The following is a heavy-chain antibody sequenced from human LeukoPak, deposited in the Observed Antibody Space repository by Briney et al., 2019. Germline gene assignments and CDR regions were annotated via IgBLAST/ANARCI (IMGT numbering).Heavy chain of an antibody. J-gene: IGHJ4*02. V-gene: IGHV3-21*01. CDR2: ISSSSSYI. Sequence: GGSLRLSCAASGFTFSSYSMNWVRQAPGKGLEWVSSISSSSSYIYYADSVKGRFTISRDNAKNSLYLQMNSLRAEDTAVYYCARDYYDSSGYCYDTDYWGQGTLVTVSS. D-gene: IGHD3-22*01. CDR1: GFTFSSYS. CDR3: ARDYYDSSGYCYDTDY.